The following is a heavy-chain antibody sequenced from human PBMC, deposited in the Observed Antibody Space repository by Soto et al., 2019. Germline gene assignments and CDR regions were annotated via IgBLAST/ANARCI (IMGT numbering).Heavy chain of an antibody. CDR1: GFTFSTYA. CDR3: ARDGNTYYYDRQDY. D-gene: IGHD3-22*01. V-gene: IGHV3-30-3*01. J-gene: IGHJ4*02. CDR2: ISFDGSSK. Sequence: QVQLVESGGGVVQPGRSLRLSCAASGFTFSTYAMNWVRQGPGKGLEWVALISFDGSSKYYADSVKGRFTISRDNSKNTLDLQRNSLRGEDTAVYYCARDGNTYYYDRQDYWGQGSLVTVSS.